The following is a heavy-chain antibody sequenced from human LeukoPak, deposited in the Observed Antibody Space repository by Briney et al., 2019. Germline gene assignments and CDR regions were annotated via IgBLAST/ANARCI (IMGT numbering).Heavy chain of an antibody. J-gene: IGHJ4*02. D-gene: IGHD3-10*01. V-gene: IGHV4-34*01. CDR2: INHSGST. Sequence: SETLSLTCAVYGGSFSGYYWSWIRQPPGKGLEWIGEINHSGSTNYNPSLKSRVTISVDTSKNQFSLKLSSVTAADTAVYYCARDMAWDYYGSGSYLPDYWGQGTLVTVSS. CDR1: GGSFSGYY. CDR3: ARDMAWDYYGSGSYLPDY.